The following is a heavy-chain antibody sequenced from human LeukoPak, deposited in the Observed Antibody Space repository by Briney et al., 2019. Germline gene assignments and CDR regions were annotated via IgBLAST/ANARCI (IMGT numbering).Heavy chain of an antibody. J-gene: IGHJ4*02. CDR2: INHSGST. CDR1: SGSISSTNYC. D-gene: IGHD3-10*01. CDR3: ARQNYGSAPLRY. V-gene: IGHV4-39*01. Sequence: SETLSLTCTVSSGSISSTNYCWGWIRQPPGKGLEWIGEINHSGSTNYNPSLMSRVTISVDTSKNQFSLKLSSVTAADTAVYFCARQNYGSAPLRYWGQGTLVTVSS.